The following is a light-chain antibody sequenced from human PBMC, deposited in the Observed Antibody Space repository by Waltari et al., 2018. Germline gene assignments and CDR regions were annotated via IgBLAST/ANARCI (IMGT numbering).Light chain of an antibody. J-gene: IGKJ2*01. CDR2: DAS. Sequence: EVVLTQSPATLSLSPGATATLSCSASQNVSSYLAWYQQKPGQAPRLRIYDASNRATGIPARFSGSGSGTDFTLTISSLEPEDFAVYYCQQRSSWPPFTFGQGTKLEIK. V-gene: IGKV3-11*01. CDR3: QQRSSWPPFT. CDR1: QNVSSY.